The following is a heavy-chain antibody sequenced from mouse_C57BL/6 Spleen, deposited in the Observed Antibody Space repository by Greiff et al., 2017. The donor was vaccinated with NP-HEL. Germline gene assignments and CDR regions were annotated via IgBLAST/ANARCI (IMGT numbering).Heavy chain of an antibody. Sequence: QVQLQQPGAELVRPGTSVKLSCKASGYTFTSYWMHWVKQRPGQGLEWIGVIDPSDSYTNYNQKFKGKATLTVDTSSSTAYMQLSSLTSEDSAVYYCARLIYYDYLYYAMDYWGQGTSVTVSS. CDR2: IDPSDSYT. CDR3: ARLIYYDYLYYAMDY. V-gene: IGHV1-59*01. CDR1: GYTFTSYW. J-gene: IGHJ4*01. D-gene: IGHD2-4*01.